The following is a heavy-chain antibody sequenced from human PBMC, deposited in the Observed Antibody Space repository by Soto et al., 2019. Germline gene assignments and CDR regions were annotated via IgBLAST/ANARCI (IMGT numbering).Heavy chain of an antibody. CDR1: GGSFTSNNW. Sequence: SETLSLTCAVSGGSFTSNNWWTWVRQPPGQGLEWIGEIYRTGSTNYNPSLKSRVTISLDKSEDQFSLKVTSLTAADTAVYYCASRDPGTSVDYWGQGTLVTVSS. CDR2: IYRTGST. V-gene: IGHV4-4*02. CDR3: ASRDPGTSVDY. J-gene: IGHJ4*02. D-gene: IGHD1-7*01.